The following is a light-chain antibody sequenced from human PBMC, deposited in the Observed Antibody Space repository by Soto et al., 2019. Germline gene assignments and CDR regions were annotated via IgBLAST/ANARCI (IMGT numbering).Light chain of an antibody. J-gene: IGLJ1*01. Sequence: QSVLPQPPSVSGAPGQRVTISCTGSSSNIGAGYDVHWYQQLPGTAPKLLMYENTNRPIGVPDRFSGSKSGTSASLAITGLQAEDEADYYCQSYDNSLNIYVFGPGTKVTVL. V-gene: IGLV1-40*01. CDR1: SSNIGAGYD. CDR2: ENT. CDR3: QSYDNSLNIYV.